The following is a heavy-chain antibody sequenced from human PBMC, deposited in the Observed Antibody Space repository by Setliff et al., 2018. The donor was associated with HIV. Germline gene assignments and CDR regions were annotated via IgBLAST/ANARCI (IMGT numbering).Heavy chain of an antibody. CDR3: ARGRKKTLAVSGTRYFDF. Sequence: SETLSLTCVISGGSMGSHYWSWIRQPAGKGLEWIGHIYTSGSTNYNPSLKSRVTISVDTSKNQFSLKLTSATAADMGVYYCARGRKKTLAVSGTRYFDFWGQGTLVTVSS. CDR2: IYTSGST. V-gene: IGHV4-4*07. CDR1: GGSMGSHY. D-gene: IGHD6-19*01. J-gene: IGHJ4*02.